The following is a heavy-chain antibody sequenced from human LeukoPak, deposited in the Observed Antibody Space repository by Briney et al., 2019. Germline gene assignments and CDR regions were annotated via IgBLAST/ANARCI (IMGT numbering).Heavy chain of an antibody. Sequence: GGSLRLSCAASGFTFSSYSMNWVRQAPGKGLEWVSYISSSSSTIYYADSVRGRFTISRDNAKNSLYLQMNSLRAEDAAVYYCAKDPSPGRGDGLLDYWGQGTLVTVSS. V-gene: IGHV3-48*04. CDR1: GFTFSSYS. D-gene: IGHD3-3*01. CDR3: AKDPSPGRGDGLLDY. CDR2: ISSSSSTI. J-gene: IGHJ4*02.